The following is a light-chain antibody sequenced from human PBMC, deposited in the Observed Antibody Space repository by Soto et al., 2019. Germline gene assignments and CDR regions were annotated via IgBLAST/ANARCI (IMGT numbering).Light chain of an antibody. V-gene: IGLV1-51*02. CDR1: SSDIGRNY. CDR3: GTWDSSLTTYV. J-gene: IGLJ1*01. Sequence: QSVLTQPPSVSAAHVQKVTISCSGSSSDIGRNYVSWYQHLPGTAPKLLIYENNKRPSGIPDRLSGSKSGSSATLGITGLQTGDEADYYCGTWDSSLTTYVFGPGTKVTVL. CDR2: ENN.